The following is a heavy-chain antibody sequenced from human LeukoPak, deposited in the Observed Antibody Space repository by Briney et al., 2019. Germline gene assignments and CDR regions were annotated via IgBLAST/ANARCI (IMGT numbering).Heavy chain of an antibody. Sequence: SETLSLTCSVSGYSISSGYDWGWIRQPPGKGLEWIGSIYHSGTTYYNPSLKSRVTMSVGTSNNQFSLRLSSVTAADTAVYYCTRDWSHGAFDVWGQGTMVTVSS. D-gene: IGHD3-3*01. J-gene: IGHJ3*01. CDR1: GYSISSGYD. V-gene: IGHV4-38-2*02. CDR3: TRDWSHGAFDV. CDR2: IYHSGTT.